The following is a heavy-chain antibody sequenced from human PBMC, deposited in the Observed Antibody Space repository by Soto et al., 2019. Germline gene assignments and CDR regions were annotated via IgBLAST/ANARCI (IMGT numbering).Heavy chain of an antibody. CDR2: ISGSGLYT. V-gene: IGHV3-23*01. D-gene: IGHD2-15*01. CDR1: GFSFSNYA. J-gene: IGHJ4*02. CDR3: AKDQRGEGRYCSGGNCYTSFYYFDF. Sequence: LRLSCAASGFSFSNYAMNWVRQAPGEGLEWVSGISGSGLYTDYADSVKGRFTISRDNSKNTLYLQMNSLRAEDTAVYYCAKDQRGEGRYCSGGNCYTSFYYFDFWGQGTLVTVSS.